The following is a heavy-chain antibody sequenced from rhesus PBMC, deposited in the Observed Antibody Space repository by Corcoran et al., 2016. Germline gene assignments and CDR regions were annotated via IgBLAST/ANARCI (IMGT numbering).Heavy chain of an antibody. CDR3: ARTTVATRSSDY. Sequence: EVQLVQSGAEVKRPGESLKISCKTSGYSFTSYWISGVRQMPGKGLEWMGAIYPSDSATRYSPSFQGQVTISADKSISTTYLQWSSLKASDSATYYCARTTVATRSSDYWGQGVLVTVSS. J-gene: IGHJ4*01. V-gene: IGHV5-2*01. CDR1: GYSFTSYW. D-gene: IGHD4-29*01. CDR2: IYPSDSAT.